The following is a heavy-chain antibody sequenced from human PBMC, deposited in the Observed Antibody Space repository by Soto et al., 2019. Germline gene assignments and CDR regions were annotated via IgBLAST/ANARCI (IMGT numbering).Heavy chain of an antibody. J-gene: IGHJ5*02. CDR1: GYSISSGYY. Sequence: PSETLSLTCAVSGYSISSGYYWGWIRQPPGKGLEWIGSISHSGSTYYNPSLKSRVTISVDTSKKQFSLKLTSVTAADTAVYYCARVGYYDSSGTNKWFDTWGQGTLVTVSS. CDR3: ARVGYYDSSGTNKWFDT. CDR2: ISHSGST. V-gene: IGHV4-38-2*01. D-gene: IGHD3-22*01.